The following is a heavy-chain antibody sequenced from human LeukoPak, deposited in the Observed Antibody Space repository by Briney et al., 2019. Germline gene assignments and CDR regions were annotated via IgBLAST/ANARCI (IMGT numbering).Heavy chain of an antibody. J-gene: IGHJ5*02. CDR1: GGSISSNNYY. CDR2: IYYTGNT. CDR3: ARTTNWGSSWFDP. Sequence: SETLSLTCTVSGGSISSNNYYWGWIRQPPGKGLEWIGNIYYTGNTYYNPSLKSRVTVSADTSKNQSSLKLSSVTAADTAVYFCARTTNWGSSWFDPWGQGTLVTVSS. D-gene: IGHD7-27*01. V-gene: IGHV4-39*01.